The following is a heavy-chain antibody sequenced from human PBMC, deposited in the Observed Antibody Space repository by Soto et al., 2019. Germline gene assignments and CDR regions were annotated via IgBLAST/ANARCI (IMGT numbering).Heavy chain of an antibody. Sequence: EVQLVESGGGLVQPGGSLRLSCEASGFTFTRYTMIWVRQTPGEGLEWLANIKEDGIQTNYVDSVKGRLTMSRNNAKKSLYLQMNSLRVDDTAVYYCAREVWGPVDWGQGTLVTVSS. CDR2: IKEDGIQT. CDR1: GFTFTRYT. CDR3: AREVWGPVD. D-gene: IGHD7-27*01. J-gene: IGHJ4*02. V-gene: IGHV3-7*01.